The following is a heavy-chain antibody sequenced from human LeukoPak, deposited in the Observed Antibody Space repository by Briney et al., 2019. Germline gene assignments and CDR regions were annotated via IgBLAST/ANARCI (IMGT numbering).Heavy chain of an antibody. CDR2: IAYDGSRA. CDR3: TRYNNDHFDY. CDR1: GFPFGGYG. J-gene: IGHJ4*02. V-gene: IGHV3-33*01. Sequence: GSLSLSFAGSGFPFGGYGMHWFRQTPGKGLEWVAVIAYDGSRAFYADSVKGRFTISRDNSKNTMSVQMDDLRAEDTAVYYCTRYNNDHFDYWGQGTLVTVSS. D-gene: IGHD1-14*01.